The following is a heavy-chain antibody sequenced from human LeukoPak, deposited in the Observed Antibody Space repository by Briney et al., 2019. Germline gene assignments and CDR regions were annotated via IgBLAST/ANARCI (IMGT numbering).Heavy chain of an antibody. J-gene: IGHJ4*02. V-gene: IGHV4-61*02. D-gene: IGHD4-23*01. CDR2: VYTSGST. Sequence: SQTLSLTCTVSGGYISTGSYYWSGIRQPAGKGLEWIGRVYTSGSTNYNPSLKGRVTISGDTSTNQFSLKLSSVTAADTAVYYCASHSAGNSDVFDYWGQGTLVTVSS. CDR1: GGYISTGSYY. CDR3: ASHSAGNSDVFDY.